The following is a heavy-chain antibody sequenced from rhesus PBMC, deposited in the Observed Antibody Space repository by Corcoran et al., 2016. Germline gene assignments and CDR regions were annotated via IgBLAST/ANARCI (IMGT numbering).Heavy chain of an antibody. Sequence: QVQLQESGPGVVKPSETLSLTCAVSGGSISDSYRWSWIRQPPGKGLEWIGYIYGSSTTTNSNPSLKSRVTISKDTSKNQFSLKLSSVTAADTAVYYCAREVGYYNIWTGYYDSAYGLDSWGQGVVVTVSS. V-gene: IGHV4S10*01. CDR2: IYGSSTTT. J-gene: IGHJ6*01. CDR1: GGSISDSYR. D-gene: IGHD3-3*01. CDR3: AREVGYYNIWTGYYDSAYGLDS.